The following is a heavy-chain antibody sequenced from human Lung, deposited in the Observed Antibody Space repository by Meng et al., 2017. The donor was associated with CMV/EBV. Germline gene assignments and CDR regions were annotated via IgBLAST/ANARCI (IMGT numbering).Heavy chain of an antibody. J-gene: IGHJ4*02. Sequence: GGSLRLXCAASGFSFKDFAIHWVRQAPGKGLQWVATISYDGNTQVYADSVKGRFSVSRDNSKKTLDLRMNILRPEDTALYYCAAFLAGASSTSPANDYWGLGTXVTVSS. CDR1: GFSFKDFA. V-gene: IGHV3-30-3*01. D-gene: IGHD6-19*01. CDR3: AAFLAGASSTSPANDY. CDR2: ISYDGNTQ.